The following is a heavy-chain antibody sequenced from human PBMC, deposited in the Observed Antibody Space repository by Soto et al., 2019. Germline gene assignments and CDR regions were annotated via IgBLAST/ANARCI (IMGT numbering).Heavy chain of an antibody. V-gene: IGHV3-23*01. CDR1: GFSFSSFA. CDR2: IGDSGAST. Sequence: EVLLLESGGGLVQPGGSLRLSCEASGFSFSSFAMNWVRQAPGKGLEWVSAIGDSGASTYYAASVKARFTISRDNSRNTRDLQLNSLRAEDPAVYYCAKGVELDVWGNGTTVTVSS. D-gene: IGHD1-26*01. J-gene: IGHJ6*04. CDR3: AKGVELDV.